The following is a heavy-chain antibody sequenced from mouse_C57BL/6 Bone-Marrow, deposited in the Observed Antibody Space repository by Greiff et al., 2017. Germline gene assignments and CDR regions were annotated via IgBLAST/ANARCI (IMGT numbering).Heavy chain of an antibody. J-gene: IGHJ2*01. CDR1: GYTFTTYP. Sequence: QVQLQQSGAELVKPGASVKMSCKASGYTFTTYPIEWMKQNHGQSLEWIGNFHPYNDDTKYNEKFKGKATLTVEKSSSTVYLELSRLTSDDSGVYYCARRIPYGNYEYFCYWGQGTTLTVSS. V-gene: IGHV1-47*01. D-gene: IGHD2-1*01. CDR2: FHPYNDDT. CDR3: ARRIPYGNYEYFCY.